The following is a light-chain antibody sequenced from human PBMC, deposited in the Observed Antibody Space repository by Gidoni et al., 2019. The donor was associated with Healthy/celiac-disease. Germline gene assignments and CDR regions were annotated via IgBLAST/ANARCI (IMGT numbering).Light chain of an antibody. CDR3: SSYTSSSTPVS. CDR2: EVS. J-gene: IGLJ2*01. Sequence: QSALTQPASVSGSPGQSITISCTGTSSDVGGYNYVSWYQQHPGKAPKLMIYEVSNRPSGVPDRFSGSKSGNTASLTISGLQAEEEADYYCSSYTSSSTPVSFGGGTKLTVL. V-gene: IGLV2-14*01. CDR1: SSDVGGYNY.